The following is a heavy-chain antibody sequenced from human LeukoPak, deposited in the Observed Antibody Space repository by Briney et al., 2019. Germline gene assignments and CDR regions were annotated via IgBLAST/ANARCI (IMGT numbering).Heavy chain of an antibody. CDR1: GASFSDFY. D-gene: IGHD4-17*01. J-gene: IGHJ6*02. Sequence: SGTLSLTCAAYGASFSDFYWSWIRQAPGMGLEWVGEINHSGSTNHNPSLKSRLTISVDTSKKQLSLKLSSVTAADTAVYYCARDRTTVTTFKNYYYGMDVWGQGTTVTVSS. V-gene: IGHV4-34*01. CDR2: INHSGST. CDR3: ARDRTTVTTFKNYYYGMDV.